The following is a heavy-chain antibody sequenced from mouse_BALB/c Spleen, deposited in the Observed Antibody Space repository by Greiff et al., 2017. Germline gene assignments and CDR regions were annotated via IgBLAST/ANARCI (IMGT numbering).Heavy chain of an antibody. V-gene: IGHV5-6-4*01. D-gene: IGHD3-3*01. J-gene: IGHJ2*01. CDR2: ISSGGSYT. Sequence: EVKLVESGGGLVKPGGSLKLSCAASGFTFSSYTMSWVRQTPEKRLEWVATISSGGSYTYYPDSVKGRFTISRDNAKNTLYLQMSSLKSEDTAMYYCTRQRDEGYFDYWGQGTALTGSA. CDR1: GFTFSSYT. CDR3: TRQRDEGYFDY.